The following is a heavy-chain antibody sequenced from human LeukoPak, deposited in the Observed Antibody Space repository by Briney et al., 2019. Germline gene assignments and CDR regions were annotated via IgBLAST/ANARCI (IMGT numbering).Heavy chain of an antibody. CDR2: IYYSGNT. J-gene: IGHJ3*02. Sequence: SETLSLTCTVSGGSISSYYWSWIRQPPGRGLEWIGYIYYSGNTNYNPSLESRVTISVDTSKNQFSLKLSSVTAADTAVYYCARWVPRYFDHWDAFDIWGQGTMVTVSS. CDR1: GGSISSYY. CDR3: ARWVPRYFDHWDAFDI. V-gene: IGHV4-59*01. D-gene: IGHD3-9*01.